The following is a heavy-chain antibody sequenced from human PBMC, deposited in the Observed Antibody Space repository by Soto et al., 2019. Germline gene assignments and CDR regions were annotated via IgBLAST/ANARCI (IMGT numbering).Heavy chain of an antibody. V-gene: IGHV3-23*01. J-gene: IGHJ4*02. CDR1: GFTFTNYA. Sequence: EVQLLESGGGLVQPGGSLRLSCAASGFTFTNYAMTWVRQAPGKGLEWVSISSGSGSGGSTNYADSVKGRFTISRDNSKNTLYLQMNSLRVEDTAVYYCAKDRDDDRNDVFDYWGQGTLVTVSS. CDR2: SSGSGSGGST. CDR3: AKDRDDDRNDVFDY. D-gene: IGHD1-1*01.